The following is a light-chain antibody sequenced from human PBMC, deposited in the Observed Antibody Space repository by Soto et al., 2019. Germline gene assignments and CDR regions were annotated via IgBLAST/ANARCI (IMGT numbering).Light chain of an antibody. V-gene: IGKV3-15*01. CDR2: RTS. Sequence: RVTTQSPATLSVSPGGRATLSCRASQNVAGDLAWYQQKPGQAPRLLIYRTSTRATGIPARFSGSGSGTEFTLTISSLQSEDFAVYYCQEYNGRSSFGQGTKVEIK. CDR1: QNVAGD. J-gene: IGKJ1*01. CDR3: QEYNGRSS.